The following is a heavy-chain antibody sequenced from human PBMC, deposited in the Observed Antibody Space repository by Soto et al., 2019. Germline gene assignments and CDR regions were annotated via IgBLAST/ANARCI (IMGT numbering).Heavy chain of an antibody. CDR1: GFTFSSYS. Sequence: GGSLRLSCAASGFTFSSYSMNWVRQAPGKGLEWVSYISSSSSTIYYADSVKGRFTISRDNAKNSLYLQMNSLRDEDTAVYYSARGLYYYDSSGYWGYWGQGTLVTVSS. CDR3: ARGLYYYDSSGYWGY. CDR2: ISSSSSTI. V-gene: IGHV3-48*02. J-gene: IGHJ4*02. D-gene: IGHD3-22*01.